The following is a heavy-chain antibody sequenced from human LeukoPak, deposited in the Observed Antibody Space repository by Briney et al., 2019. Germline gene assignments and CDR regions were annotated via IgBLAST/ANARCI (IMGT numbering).Heavy chain of an antibody. D-gene: IGHD5-24*01. CDR2: INQDGSEK. V-gene: IGHV3-7*01. Sequence: GGSLRLSCAVSGLILRSYWMSWVRQARGKGLEWVANINQDGSEKYFVDSVKGRFTISRDNAKNSLDLQMNTLRAEDTAVYYCARERDGRFFDYWGQGTLVTVSS. CDR1: GLILRSYW. CDR3: ARERDGRFFDY. J-gene: IGHJ4*02.